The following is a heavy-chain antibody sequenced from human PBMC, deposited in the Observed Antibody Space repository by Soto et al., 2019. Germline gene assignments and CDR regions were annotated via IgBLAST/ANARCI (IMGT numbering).Heavy chain of an antibody. J-gene: IGHJ5*02. CDR1: GGCVSIWVYY. D-gene: IGHD3-9*01. V-gene: IGHV4-31*03. CDR2: IYYSGST. Sequence: LSLSCTVWGGCVSIWVYYGSWIRQHPGKGLEWIGYIYYSGSTYYNPSLKSRVTISVDTSKNQFSLKLSSVTAADTAVYYCARVVGGMILRYFGNWFDTWGQGTLVTVSS. CDR3: ARVVGGMILRYFGNWFDT.